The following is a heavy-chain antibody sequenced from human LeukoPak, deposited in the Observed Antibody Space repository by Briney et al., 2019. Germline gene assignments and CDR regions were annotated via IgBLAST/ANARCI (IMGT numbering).Heavy chain of an antibody. D-gene: IGHD3-22*01. Sequence: SETLSLTCTVSGYSISSGYYWGWIRQPPGKGLEWIGNIFHSGSTYYNPSLKSRVTISVDTSKNQFSLKLTSVTAADTAVYCCARVVSMTMIVVIPLYFDYWGQGTLVTVSS. J-gene: IGHJ4*02. V-gene: IGHV4-38-2*02. CDR3: ARVVSMTMIVVIPLYFDY. CDR1: GYSISSGYY. CDR2: IFHSGST.